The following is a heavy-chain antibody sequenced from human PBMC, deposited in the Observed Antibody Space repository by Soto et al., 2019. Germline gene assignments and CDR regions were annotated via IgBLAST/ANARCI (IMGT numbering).Heavy chain of an antibody. CDR2: IIPILGIA. J-gene: IGHJ5*02. Sequence: SVKVSCKASGGTFSSYTISWVRQAPGQGLEWMGRIIPILGIANYAQKFQGRVTITADKSTSTAYMELSSLRSEDTAVYYCARATGSLPFDPWGQGTLVTVSS. CDR3: ARATGSLPFDP. CDR1: GGTFSSYT. V-gene: IGHV1-69*02. D-gene: IGHD1-1*01.